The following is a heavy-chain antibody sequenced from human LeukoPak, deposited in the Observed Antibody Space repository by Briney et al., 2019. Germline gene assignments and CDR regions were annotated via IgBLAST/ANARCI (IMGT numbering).Heavy chain of an antibody. CDR3: ARVYYDSRTNWLDP. Sequence: SETLSLTCTVSGGSISSSIYYWGWIRQPPGKGLEWIGSIYYSGSSYYNPSLKSRVTISVDTSKNQFSLKLSSVTAADTAVYYCARVYYDSRTNWLDPWGQGTLVTASS. CDR1: GGSISSSIYY. D-gene: IGHD3-22*01. J-gene: IGHJ5*02. CDR2: IYYSGSS. V-gene: IGHV4-39*07.